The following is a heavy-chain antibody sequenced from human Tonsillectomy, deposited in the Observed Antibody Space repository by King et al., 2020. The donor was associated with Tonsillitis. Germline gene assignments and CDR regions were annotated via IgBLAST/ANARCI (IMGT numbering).Heavy chain of an antibody. CDR2: ISAYNGNT. CDR1: GYTFTSYG. D-gene: IGHD3-16*01. CDR3: ASDRMGGSPFDF. Sequence: VQLVESGAEVKKPGASMKVSCKASGYTFTSYGISWVRQAPGQGLEWMGWISAYNGNTNYPQKFQGRVTMTTDTSTSTAYMELRSLRSDDTAVYYCASDRMGGSPFDFWGQGTLVTVSS. V-gene: IGHV1-18*04. J-gene: IGHJ4*02.